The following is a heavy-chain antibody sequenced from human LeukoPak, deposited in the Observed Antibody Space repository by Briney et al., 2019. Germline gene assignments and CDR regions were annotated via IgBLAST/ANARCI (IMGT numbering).Heavy chain of an antibody. CDR2: INTDSSDI. Sequence: GGSLRLSCAASGFTFSRYAMNWVRQAPGKGLEWVSYINTDSSDIHYADSVKGRFTISRDNARNTPYLQLSSLRAEDSAVYYCARDTFQPGLIDSWGQGTLVTVSS. CDR3: ARDTFQPGLIDS. CDR1: GFTFSRYA. J-gene: IGHJ4*02. V-gene: IGHV3-21*05. D-gene: IGHD2-2*01.